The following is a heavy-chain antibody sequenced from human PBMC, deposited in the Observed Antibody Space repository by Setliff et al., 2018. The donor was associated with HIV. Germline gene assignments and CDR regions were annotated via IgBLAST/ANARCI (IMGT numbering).Heavy chain of an antibody. D-gene: IGHD6-13*01. V-gene: IGHV3-30*01. CDR3: AKDRGRIAAAGYFDS. Sequence: PGGSLRLSCVASGFTFSTFAMHWVRQAPGRGLEWVSVITYDGSRTYYADSVKGRFTISRDNSKNTLYLQMNSLRPEDTALYYCAKDRGRIAAAGYFDSWGQGTQVTVSS. CDR1: GFTFSTFA. CDR2: ITYDGSRT. J-gene: IGHJ4*02.